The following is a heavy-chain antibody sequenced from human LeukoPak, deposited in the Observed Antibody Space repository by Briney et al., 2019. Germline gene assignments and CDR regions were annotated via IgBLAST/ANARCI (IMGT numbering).Heavy chain of an antibody. CDR3: TRGQLLWFGESLDAFDI. V-gene: IGHV3-49*04. D-gene: IGHD3-10*01. Sequence: GGSLRLSCAASGFTFSSYSMNWVRQAPGKGLEWVGSIRSKAFGGTTEHAASVKGRITISRDDSKSSAYLQLNSLKTEDTAVYYCTRGQLLWFGESLDAFDIWGQGTMVTVSS. J-gene: IGHJ3*02. CDR2: IRSKAFGGTT. CDR1: GFTFSSYS.